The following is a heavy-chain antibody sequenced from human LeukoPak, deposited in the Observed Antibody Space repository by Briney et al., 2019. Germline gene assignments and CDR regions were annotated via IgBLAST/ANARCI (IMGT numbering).Heavy chain of an antibody. CDR3: ARDLSGHWTYDY. CDR1: GFTFRNYY. Sequence: QPGGSLRLSCAASGFTFRNYYMHWVRQAPGKGLEWVAVISLDGNNEYYADSVKGRFSLSRDNSMNTLYLQLNSLRTEDTAMYHCARDLSGHWTYDYWGQGTLVTVSS. V-gene: IGHV3-30-3*01. CDR2: ISLDGNNE. D-gene: IGHD1-1*01. J-gene: IGHJ4*01.